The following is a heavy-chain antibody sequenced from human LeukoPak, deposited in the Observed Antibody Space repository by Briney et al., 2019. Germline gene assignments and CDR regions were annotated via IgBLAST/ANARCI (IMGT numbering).Heavy chain of an antibody. CDR3: ARQDYYYYYMDV. J-gene: IGHJ6*03. CDR2: IYHSLTP. V-gene: IGHV4-38-2*01. Sequence: SETLSLTCAVSGYSISSGYYWGWIRPPPGKGLECIGSIYHSLTPYYTPSLKSRVTISVDTSKNHFSLKLSSVTAADTAVYYCARQDYYYYYMDVWGKGTTVTVSS. CDR1: GYSISSGYY.